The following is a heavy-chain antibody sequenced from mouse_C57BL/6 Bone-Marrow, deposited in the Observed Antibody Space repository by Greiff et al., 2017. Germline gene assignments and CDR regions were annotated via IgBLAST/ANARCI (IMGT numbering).Heavy chain of an antibody. J-gene: IGHJ3*01. D-gene: IGHD1-1*01. Sequence: VQLQQSGAELARPGASVKLSCKASGYTFTSYGISWVKQRTGQGLEWIGEIYPRSGNTYYNEKFKGKATLTADKSSSTAYMALRSLTSEDSAVYFCAREGITTVVAPAYWGQGTLVTVSA. CDR1: GYTFTSYG. V-gene: IGHV1-81*01. CDR3: AREGITTVVAPAY. CDR2: IYPRSGNT.